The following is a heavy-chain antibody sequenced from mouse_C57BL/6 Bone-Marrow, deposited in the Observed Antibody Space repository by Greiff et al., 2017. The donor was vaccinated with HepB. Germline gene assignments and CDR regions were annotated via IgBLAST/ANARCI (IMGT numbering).Heavy chain of an antibody. D-gene: IGHD2-3*01. V-gene: IGHV1-69*01. Sequence: QVQLQQPGAELVKPGASVKMSCKASGYTFTSYWITWVKQRPGQGLEWIGEIDPSDSYTNYNQKFKGKSTLTVDKSSSTAYMQLSSLTSEDSAVYYCARRGYDGYWFAYWGQGTLVTVSA. J-gene: IGHJ3*01. CDR2: IDPSDSYT. CDR3: ARRGYDGYWFAY. CDR1: GYTFTSYW.